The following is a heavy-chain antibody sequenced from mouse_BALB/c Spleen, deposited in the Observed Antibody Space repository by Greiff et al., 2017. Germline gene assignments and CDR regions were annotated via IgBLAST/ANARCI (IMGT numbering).Heavy chain of an antibody. CDR2: IDPANGNT. CDR1: GFNIKDTD. J-gene: IGHJ2*01. CDR3: ARRYFDY. Sequence: EVQLQQSGAELVKPGASVKLSCTASGFNIKDTDMHWVKQRPEQGLEWIGRIDPANGNTKYDPKFQGKATITADTSSNTAYLQLSSLTSEDTAVYYCARRYFDYWGQGTTLTVSS. V-gene: IGHV14-3*02.